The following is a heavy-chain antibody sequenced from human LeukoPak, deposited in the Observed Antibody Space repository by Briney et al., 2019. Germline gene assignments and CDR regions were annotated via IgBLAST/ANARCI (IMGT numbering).Heavy chain of an antibody. J-gene: IGHJ3*02. D-gene: IGHD3-22*01. Sequence: GGSLRLSWAASGFTFSSYAMSWVRQAPGKGLEWVSAISGSGGSTYYADSVKGRFTISRDNSKNTLYLQMNSLRAEDTAVYYCAKDLLYYYDSSGHLDAFDIWGQGTMVTVSS. CDR2: ISGSGGST. V-gene: IGHV3-23*01. CDR3: AKDLLYYYDSSGHLDAFDI. CDR1: GFTFSSYA.